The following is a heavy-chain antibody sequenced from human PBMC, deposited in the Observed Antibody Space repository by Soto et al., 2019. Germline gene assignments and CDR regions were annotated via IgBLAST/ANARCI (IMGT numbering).Heavy chain of an antibody. Sequence: EVQLLESGGGLVQPGGSPRLSCAASGFTFSNYAMSWVRQAPGKGLEWVSSISGNSGSTYYADSVKGRFTISRDNSKNTLDLEMNSLRAEDTAVYYCAKVIVVIAAAGDYFDYWGQGTLVTVSS. J-gene: IGHJ4*02. CDR2: ISGNSGST. CDR1: GFTFSNYA. CDR3: AKVIVVIAAAGDYFDY. V-gene: IGHV3-23*01. D-gene: IGHD2-15*01.